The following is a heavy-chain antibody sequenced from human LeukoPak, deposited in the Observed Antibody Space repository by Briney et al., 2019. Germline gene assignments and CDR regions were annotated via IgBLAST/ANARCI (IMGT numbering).Heavy chain of an antibody. CDR3: ARGSISASRDPFDY. Sequence: GGALRLSCAASGFTSSSYGMHWVRQAPGKGLEWVAFIRSDGSNEYYTDSVKGRFTISRDNSKNTLYLQLNSLRPEDTAVYYCARGSISASRDPFDYRGQGTLVTVSS. CDR1: GFTSSSYG. CDR2: IRSDGSNE. V-gene: IGHV3-30*02. D-gene: IGHD3-3*02. J-gene: IGHJ4*02.